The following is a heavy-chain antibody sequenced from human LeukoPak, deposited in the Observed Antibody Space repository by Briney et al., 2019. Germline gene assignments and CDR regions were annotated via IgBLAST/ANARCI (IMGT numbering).Heavy chain of an antibody. CDR1: GYTFIDYY. CDR3: ARLALSGIDY. CDR2: IDPKSGGT. Sequence: ASVKVSCKASGYTFIDYYMHWVRQAPGQGLEWMGRIDPKSGGTSYAQKFQGRVTMTMDTSITTAYMALNGLRSDDTAIYYCARLALSGIDYWGQGTLVTVSS. V-gene: IGHV1-2*02. D-gene: IGHD1-1*01. J-gene: IGHJ4*02.